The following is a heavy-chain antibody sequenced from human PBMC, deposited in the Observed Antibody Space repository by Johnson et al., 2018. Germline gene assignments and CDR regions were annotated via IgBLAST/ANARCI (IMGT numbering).Heavy chain of an antibody. V-gene: IGHV3-30*18. Sequence: VQLVESGGGVVQPGRSLRLSCAASGFSFSNYGMHWVRQAPGKGLEWVAVISYDVSNKYYADSVKGRFTISRDNSKNTLYLQMNSLRTQDTAVYYCAKNHDGNSGAFDIWGQGTMVTVSS. CDR3: AKNHDGNSGAFDI. D-gene: IGHD4-23*01. CDR2: ISYDVSNK. CDR1: GFSFSNYG. J-gene: IGHJ3*02.